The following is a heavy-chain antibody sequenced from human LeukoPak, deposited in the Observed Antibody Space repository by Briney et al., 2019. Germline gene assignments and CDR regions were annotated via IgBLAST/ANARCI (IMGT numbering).Heavy chain of an antibody. CDR1: GYSISSSNW. D-gene: IGHD2-21*02. V-gene: IGHV4-38-2*01. Sequence: SETLSLTCAVSGYSISSSNWWGWIRQPPGKGLEWIGSIYFSGSPYYNPSLKSRVTMSVDTSKNQFSLKVSSVTAADTAVYYCARWRTAKTAFDYWGQGTLVTVSS. CDR2: IYFSGSP. J-gene: IGHJ4*02. CDR3: ARWRTAKTAFDY.